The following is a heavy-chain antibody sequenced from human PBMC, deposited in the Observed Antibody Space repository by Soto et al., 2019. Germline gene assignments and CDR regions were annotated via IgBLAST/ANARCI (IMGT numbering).Heavy chain of an antibody. CDR1: GFTFSSYS. Sequence: ESGGGLVQPGGSLRLSCAASGFTFSSYSMNWVRQAPGKGLEWVSYISSSSSTIYYADSVKGRFTISRDSAKNSLYLQMNSLREEDTAVYYCARGWGCTGGSCYSDHWGQGTLVTVSS. D-gene: IGHD2-15*01. CDR3: ARGWGCTGGSCYSDH. J-gene: IGHJ4*02. CDR2: ISSSSSTI. V-gene: IGHV3-48*02.